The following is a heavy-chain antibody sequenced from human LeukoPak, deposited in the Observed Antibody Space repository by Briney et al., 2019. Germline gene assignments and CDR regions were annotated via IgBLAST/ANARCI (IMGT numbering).Heavy chain of an antibody. CDR1: GFTFSSYG. CDR2: IRYDGSNK. Sequence: GGSLRLSCAASGFTFSSYGMHWVRQAPGKGLEWVAFIRYDGSNKYYADSVKGRFTISRDNSKNTLYLQMNSLRAEDTAVYYCAKLGIPEDFDYFDYWGQGTLVTVSS. J-gene: IGHJ4*02. D-gene: IGHD2/OR15-2a*01. CDR3: AKLGIPEDFDYFDY. V-gene: IGHV3-30*02.